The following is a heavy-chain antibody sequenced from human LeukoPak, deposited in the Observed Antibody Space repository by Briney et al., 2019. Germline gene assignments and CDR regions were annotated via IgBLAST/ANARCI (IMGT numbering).Heavy chain of an antibody. D-gene: IGHD5-18*01. Sequence: SETLSLTCTVSGGSISSYYWSWIRQPAGKGLEWIGRIYTSGSTNYNPSLKSRVTMSVDTSKNQFSLKLSSVTAADTAVYYCARDGIQLWLYYFDYWGQGTLVAVSS. CDR3: ARDGIQLWLYYFDY. V-gene: IGHV4-4*07. J-gene: IGHJ4*02. CDR2: IYTSGST. CDR1: GGSISSYY.